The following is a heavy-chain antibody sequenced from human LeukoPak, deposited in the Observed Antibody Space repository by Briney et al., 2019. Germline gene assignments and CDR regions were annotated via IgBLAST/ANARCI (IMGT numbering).Heavy chain of an antibody. V-gene: IGHV3-7*01. CDR3: ARGVICSGGSCDGYYGMDV. CDR1: GFTFSSYW. J-gene: IGHJ6*02. Sequence: PGGSLRLSCAASGFTFSSYWMSWVRQASGKGLEWVANIKQDGSEKYYVDSVKGRFTISRDNAKNSLYLQMNSLRAEDTAVYYCARGVICSGGSCDGYYGMDVWGQGTTVTVSS. CDR2: IKQDGSEK. D-gene: IGHD2-15*01.